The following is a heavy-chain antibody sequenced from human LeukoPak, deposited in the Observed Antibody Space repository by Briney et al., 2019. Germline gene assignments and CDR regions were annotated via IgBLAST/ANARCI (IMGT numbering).Heavy chain of an antibody. D-gene: IGHD3-22*01. J-gene: IGHJ1*01. Sequence: SETLSLTCTVSGGSISSSSYYWGWIRQPPGKGLEWIGSIYYSGSTNYNPSLKSRVTISVDTSKNQFSLKLSSVTAADTAVYYCGRVMTKYYDSSGYYLPPAEYFQHWGQGTLVTVSS. CDR3: GRVMTKYYDSSGYYLPPAEYFQH. CDR1: GGSISSSSYY. V-gene: IGHV4-39*07. CDR2: IYYSGST.